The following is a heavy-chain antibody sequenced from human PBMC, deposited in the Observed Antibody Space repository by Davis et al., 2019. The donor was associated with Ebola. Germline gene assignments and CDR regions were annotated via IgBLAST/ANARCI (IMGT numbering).Heavy chain of an antibody. Sequence: GESLKISCAASGFTVSSNYMSWVRQAPGKGLEWVAVISYDGSNKYYADSVKGRFTISRDNSKNTLYLQMNSLRAEDTAVYYCARERNYGNYYYGMDVWGQGTTVTVSS. J-gene: IGHJ6*02. CDR3: ARERNYGNYYYGMDV. CDR2: ISYDGSNK. D-gene: IGHD1-7*01. CDR1: GFTVSSNY. V-gene: IGHV3-30-3*01.